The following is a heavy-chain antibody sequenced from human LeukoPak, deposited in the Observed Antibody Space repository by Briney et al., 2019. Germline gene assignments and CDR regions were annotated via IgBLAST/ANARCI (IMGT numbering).Heavy chain of an antibody. Sequence: ATVKVSCKASGCTFTGYYMHWVRQAPGQGLEWMGWINPNSGGTNYAQTFQGRVTMTRDTSISTAYMELSRLRSDDTAVYYCARTYTAMVNPNFWGQGTLVTVSS. J-gene: IGHJ4*02. V-gene: IGHV1-2*02. CDR1: GCTFTGYY. CDR3: ARTYTAMVNPNF. CDR2: INPNSGGT. D-gene: IGHD5-18*01.